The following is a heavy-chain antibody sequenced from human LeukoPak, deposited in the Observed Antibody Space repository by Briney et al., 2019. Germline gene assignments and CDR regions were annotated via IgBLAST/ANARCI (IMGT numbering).Heavy chain of an antibody. V-gene: IGHV3-23*01. J-gene: IGHJ4*02. Sequence: GGSLRLSCAASGFTFSSYWMSWVRQAPGKGLEWVSAISGSGGSTYYADSVKGRFTISRDNSKNTLYLQMNSLRAEDTAVYYCAKAHDYVWGSYRRLFDYWGQGTLVTVSS. D-gene: IGHD3-16*02. CDR3: AKAHDYVWGSYRRLFDY. CDR1: GFTFSSYW. CDR2: ISGSGGST.